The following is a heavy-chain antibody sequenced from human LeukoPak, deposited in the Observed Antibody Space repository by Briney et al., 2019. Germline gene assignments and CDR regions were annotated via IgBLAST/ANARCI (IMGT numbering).Heavy chain of an antibody. D-gene: IGHD3-10*01. CDR2: ISGSGGGT. V-gene: IGHV3-23*01. Sequence: GGSLRLSCSASGFTFSSYAMSWVRQAPGKGLEWVSTISGSGGGTYYADSVKGRFTLSRDNSMNTLYLQMNSLRAEDTAVYYCAKDVESGRSADYWGQGTLVTVSS. CDR3: AKDVESGRSADY. CDR1: GFTFSSYA. J-gene: IGHJ4*02.